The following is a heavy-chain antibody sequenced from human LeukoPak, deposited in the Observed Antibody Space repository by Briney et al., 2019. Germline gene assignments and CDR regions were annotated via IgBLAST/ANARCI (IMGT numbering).Heavy chain of an antibody. CDR1: GGTFSSYA. CDR2: IIPIFGTA. V-gene: IGHV1-69*01. Sequence: GSSVKVSCKASGGTFSSYAISWVRQAPGQGLEWMGGIIPIFGTANYAQKFQGRGTITADESTSTAYMELSSLRSEDTAVYYCARVSAEVSHYYDSSGYYRTWGQGTLVTVSS. CDR3: ARVSAEVSHYYDSSGYYRT. D-gene: IGHD3-22*01. J-gene: IGHJ5*02.